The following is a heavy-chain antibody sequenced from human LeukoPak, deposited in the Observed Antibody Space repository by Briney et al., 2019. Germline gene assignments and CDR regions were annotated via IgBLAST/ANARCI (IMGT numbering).Heavy chain of an antibody. Sequence: GESLKISCKGPGYTITSNWIAWVRQIPGKGLEWMGIIYPGDSETRYSPSFQGQVTMSADKPISTAYLQWSSLEASDTAMYYCARHGYYDSSGFDYWGQGTLVTVSS. D-gene: IGHD3-22*01. CDR2: IYPGDSET. CDR3: ARHGYYDSSGFDY. V-gene: IGHV5-51*01. CDR1: GYTITSNW. J-gene: IGHJ4*02.